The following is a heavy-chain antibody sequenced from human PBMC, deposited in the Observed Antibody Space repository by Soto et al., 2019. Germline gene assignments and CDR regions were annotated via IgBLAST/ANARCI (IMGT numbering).Heavy chain of an antibody. CDR1: GFTFSDYY. CDR3: ARDLSPYSDYYDESTSETWFDP. Sequence: GSLRLSCAASGFTFSDYYMSWLRQPPGKGLEWVSYISKSGSIIHFADSVKGRFAISRDNAKNTLYLQMSSLRAEDTALYYCARDLSPYSDYYDESTSETWFDPWGQGTLVTVS. J-gene: IGHJ5*02. V-gene: IGHV3-11*01. CDR2: ISKSGSII. D-gene: IGHD3-16*01.